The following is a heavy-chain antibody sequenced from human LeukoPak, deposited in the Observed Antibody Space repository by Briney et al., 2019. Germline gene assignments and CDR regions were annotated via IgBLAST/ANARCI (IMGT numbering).Heavy chain of an antibody. V-gene: IGHV3-13*01. CDR3: ARGKISAFDI. J-gene: IGHJ3*02. D-gene: IGHD2-15*01. CDR2: IETAGDT. Sequence: GGSLRLSCVASGFIFSNYEMHWVRQVTGKGLEWVSVIETAGDTYYPGSVKGRFTISRENAKNSLYLQMNSLRAGDTAVYYCARGKISAFDIWGQGTMVTVSS. CDR1: GFIFSNYE.